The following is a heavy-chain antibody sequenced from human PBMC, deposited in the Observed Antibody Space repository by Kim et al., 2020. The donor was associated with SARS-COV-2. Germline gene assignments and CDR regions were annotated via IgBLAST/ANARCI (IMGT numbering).Heavy chain of an antibody. CDR2: IYSGGST. V-gene: IGHV3-53*01. Sequence: GGSLRLSCAASGFTVSSNYMSRVRQAPGKGLEWVSVIYSGGSTYYADSVKGRFTISRDNSKNTLYLQMNSLRAEDTAVYYCARLGGYYYGMDVWGQGTTVTVSS. CDR3: ARLGGYYYGMDV. CDR1: GFTVSSNY. J-gene: IGHJ6*02.